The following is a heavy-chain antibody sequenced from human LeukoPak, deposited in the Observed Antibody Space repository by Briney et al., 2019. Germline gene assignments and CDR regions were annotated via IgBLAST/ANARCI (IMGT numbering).Heavy chain of an antibody. D-gene: IGHD4-17*01. Sequence: SQTLSLTYTVSGGSISSGIYYWTWIRQPAGKGLEWIGRVYTSGGTNYNPSLKSRVTISVDTSKNQFSLQLSSVTAADTAVYFCARARTTVTPLDYWGQGTLVTVSS. CDR2: VYTSGGT. J-gene: IGHJ4*02. V-gene: IGHV4-61*02. CDR1: GGSISSGIYY. CDR3: ARARTTVTPLDY.